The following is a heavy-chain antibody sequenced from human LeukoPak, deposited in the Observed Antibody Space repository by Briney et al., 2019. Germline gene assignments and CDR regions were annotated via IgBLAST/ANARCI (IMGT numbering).Heavy chain of an antibody. CDR3: ARVPPALGGLEIYFDY. CDR2: IYSGGST. Sequence: PGGSLRLSCAASGFTVSSNYMSWVRHAPGKGLEWVSVIYSGGSTYYPDPVKGRFPISRDNSKNTLYLQMNSLGAEDTDVYYCARVPPALGGLEIYFDYWRQGTLVAVSS. V-gene: IGHV3-53*01. CDR1: GFTVSSNY. J-gene: IGHJ4*02. D-gene: IGHD4-23*01.